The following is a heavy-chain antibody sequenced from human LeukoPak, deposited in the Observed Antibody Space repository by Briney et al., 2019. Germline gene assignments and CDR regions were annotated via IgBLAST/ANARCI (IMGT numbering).Heavy chain of an antibody. Sequence: PGGSLRLSCVASGFTFSSYEMNWVRQAPGKGLEWVSYISSSGNTVFYADSVKGRFTISRDNAKNSLYLQMNSLRAEDTAVYYCARDWSGIYDPWGQGTLVTVSS. CDR1: GFTFSSYE. J-gene: IGHJ5*02. V-gene: IGHV3-48*03. D-gene: IGHD3-3*01. CDR3: ARDWSGIYDP. CDR2: ISSSGNTV.